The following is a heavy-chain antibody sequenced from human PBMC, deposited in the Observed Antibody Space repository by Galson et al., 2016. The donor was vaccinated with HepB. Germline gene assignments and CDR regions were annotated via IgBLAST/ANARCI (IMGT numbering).Heavy chain of an antibody. V-gene: IGHV3-21*01. CDR2: ISSSSTYI. CDR1: GFTFSSFS. Sequence: SLRLSCAASGFTFSSFSMNWVRQAPGRGLEWVSSISSSSTYIYYADSVKGRFTISRDNAKNSLYLQMNSLRAEDTAVYYCASAMESGSNSVGYWGQGTLVTVSS. CDR3: ASAMESGSNSVGY. J-gene: IGHJ4*02. D-gene: IGHD4-23*01.